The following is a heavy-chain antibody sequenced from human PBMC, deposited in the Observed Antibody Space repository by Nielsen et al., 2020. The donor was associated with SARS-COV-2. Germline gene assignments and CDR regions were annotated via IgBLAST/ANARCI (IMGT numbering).Heavy chain of an antibody. CDR2: MNPNSGNT. D-gene: IGHD6-19*01. V-gene: IGHV1-8*01. J-gene: IGHJ4*02. CDR3: ARDFGSGWEG. Sequence: VQVSCQASCYTFPSYDINWVRQATGQGLEWMGWMNPNSGNTGYAQKFQGRVTMTRNTSISTAYMELSSLRSEDTAVYYCARDFGSGWEGWGQGTLVTVSS. CDR1: CYTFPSYD.